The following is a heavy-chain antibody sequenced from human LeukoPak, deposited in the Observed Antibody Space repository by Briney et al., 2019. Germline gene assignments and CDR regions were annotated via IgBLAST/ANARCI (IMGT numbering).Heavy chain of an antibody. J-gene: IGHJ6*02. V-gene: IGHV3-7*01. Sequence: GGTLRLSCAASGFTFSSYWMSWVRQAPGKGLEWVANIKQDGSDKYYVDSVKRRFTISRDNAKSSLYLQMNSLRAEDTAMYYCARATYYDFWSSYYMKVPADYYGMDVWGQGTTVTVSS. D-gene: IGHD3-3*01. CDR2: IKQDGSDK. CDR3: ARATYYDFWSSYYMKVPADYYGMDV. CDR1: GFTFSSYW.